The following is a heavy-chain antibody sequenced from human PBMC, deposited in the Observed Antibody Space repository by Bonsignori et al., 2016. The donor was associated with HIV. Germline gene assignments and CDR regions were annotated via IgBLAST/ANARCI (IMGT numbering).Heavy chain of an antibody. CDR2: MKQDGSEK. Sequence: WIRQPPGKGLEWVASMKQDGSEKDYVDSVKGRFTISRDNAKNSLYLQMNSLRAEDTAVYYCVRETRSGFYSKYMDVWGKGTTVTVSS. V-gene: IGHV3-7*01. D-gene: IGHD3-22*01. CDR3: VRETRSGFYSKYMDV. J-gene: IGHJ6*03.